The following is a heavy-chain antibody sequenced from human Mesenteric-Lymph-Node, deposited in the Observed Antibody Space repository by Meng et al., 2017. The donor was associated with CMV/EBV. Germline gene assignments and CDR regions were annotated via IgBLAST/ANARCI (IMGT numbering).Heavy chain of an antibody. CDR1: GASISNNKW. CDR2: AHHSGSA. J-gene: IGHJ4*02. Sequence: LTCGVSGASISNNKWWSWVRQSPGKGLEWIGEAHHSGSANYNPSLKSRVTISVDTSKNQFSLNLDSVTVADTAVYYCAKTGDSGGDDYWGQGTLVTVSS. CDR3: AKTGDSGGDDY. V-gene: IGHV4-4*02. D-gene: IGHD7-27*01.